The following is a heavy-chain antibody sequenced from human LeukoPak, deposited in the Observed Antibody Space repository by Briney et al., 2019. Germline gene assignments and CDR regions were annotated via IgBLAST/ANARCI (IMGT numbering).Heavy chain of an antibody. J-gene: IGHJ3*02. Sequence: SVKVSCKASGGTFSSYAISWVRQAPGQGLEWMGRIIPIFGTANYAQKFQGRVTITTDESTSTAYMELSSLRSEDTAVYYCARDYQTAGDAFDIWGQGTMVTVSS. V-gene: IGHV1-69*05. CDR3: ARDYQTAGDAFDI. CDR1: GGTFSSYA. CDR2: IIPIFGTA. D-gene: IGHD1-1*01.